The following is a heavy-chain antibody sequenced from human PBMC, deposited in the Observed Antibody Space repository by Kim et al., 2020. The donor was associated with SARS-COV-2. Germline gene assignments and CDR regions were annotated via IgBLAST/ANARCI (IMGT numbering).Heavy chain of an antibody. CDR2: MNPNSGNT. CDR1: GYTFTSYD. CDR3: AILPRAPGSRHYYDSSGYYDY. J-gene: IGHJ4*02. D-gene: IGHD3-22*01. Sequence: ASVKVSCKASGYTFTSYDINWVRQATGQGLEWMGWMNPNSGNTGYAQKFQGRVTMTRNTSISTAYMELSSLRSEDTAVYYCAILPRAPGSRHYYDSSGYYDYWGQGTLVTVSS. V-gene: IGHV1-8*01.